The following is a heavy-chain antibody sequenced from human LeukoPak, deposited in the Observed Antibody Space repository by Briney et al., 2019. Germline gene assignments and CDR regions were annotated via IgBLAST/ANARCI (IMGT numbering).Heavy chain of an antibody. CDR1: GFTFDDYA. CDR3: AKDSLRTVPKASFDS. Sequence: GGSLRLSCAASGFTFDDYAMHWVRQAPGKGLEWVSGISWNSGSIGYADSVKGRFTISRDNAKNSLYLQMNSLRAEDRAVYYCAKDSLRTVPKASFDSWGQGTLVTVSS. J-gene: IGHJ4*02. V-gene: IGHV3-9*01. D-gene: IGHD2-2*01. CDR2: ISWNSGSI.